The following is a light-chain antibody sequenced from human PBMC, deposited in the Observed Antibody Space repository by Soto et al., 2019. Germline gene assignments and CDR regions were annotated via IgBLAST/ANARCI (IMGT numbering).Light chain of an antibody. Sequence: DVQMTQSPTILSASEGDRVTITCRASQRISTCLTWYQQKPGKGPTVLIYAASTLHQGVTSRFSGSTTARDLTLTITSLQPEDDVAYYCQQTYNILRTFGQGTKVDIK. CDR1: QRISTC. CDR2: AAS. CDR3: QQTYNILRT. J-gene: IGKJ1*01. V-gene: IGKV1-39*01.